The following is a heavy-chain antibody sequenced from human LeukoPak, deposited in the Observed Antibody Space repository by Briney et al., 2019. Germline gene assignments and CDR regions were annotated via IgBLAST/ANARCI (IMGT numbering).Heavy chain of an antibody. Sequence: SETLSLTCTVSGGSISSYYWSWIRQPPGKGLEWIGYIYYSGSTNYNPSLKSRVTMSVDTSKNQFSLKLSSVTAADTAVYYCARHIAAAGNIDYRGQGTLVTVSS. CDR3: ARHIAAAGNIDY. CDR1: GGSISSYY. V-gene: IGHV4-59*08. CDR2: IYYSGST. J-gene: IGHJ4*02. D-gene: IGHD6-13*01.